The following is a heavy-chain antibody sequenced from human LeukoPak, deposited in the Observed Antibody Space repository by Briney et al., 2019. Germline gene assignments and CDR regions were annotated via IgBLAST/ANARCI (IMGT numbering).Heavy chain of an antibody. CDR1: GDSNSRGSYY. Sequence: PSEPLSLTCTVSGDSNSRGSYYWRWIRQHPGKGLEWIGYIYYSESTYYNPTLKSRIIISVDTSKNQFSLNLTSVTAADTAVYYCARMTGSWYETDSWGQGTLVTVSS. J-gene: IGHJ4*02. CDR2: IYYSEST. D-gene: IGHD6-13*01. CDR3: ARMTGSWYETDS. V-gene: IGHV4-31*03.